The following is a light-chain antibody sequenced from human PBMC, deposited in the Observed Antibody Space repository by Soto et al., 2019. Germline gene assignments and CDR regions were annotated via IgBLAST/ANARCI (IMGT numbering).Light chain of an antibody. CDR1: SSEVVGYNY. CDR2: DVS. J-gene: IGLJ1*01. Sequence: QSVLTQPASVSGSPGQSITISCTGTSSEVVGYNYVSWYQHHPGKAPKLMIYDVSNRPSGVSNRFSGSKSGNTAFLTISGLQPEDEADYYCCSYTTSNTRQIVFGTGTKVTVL. V-gene: IGLV2-14*03. CDR3: CSYTTSNTRQIV.